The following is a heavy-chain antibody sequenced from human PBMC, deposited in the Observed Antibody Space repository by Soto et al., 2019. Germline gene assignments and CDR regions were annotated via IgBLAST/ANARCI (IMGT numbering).Heavy chain of an antibody. J-gene: IGHJ4*02. CDR3: ARGPQHVDIVATITSTVLDY. CDR1: GGSFSGYY. V-gene: IGHV4-34*01. CDR2: LNHSEST. Sequence: QVQLQQWGAGLLKPSETLSLTCAVYGGSFSGYYWSWIRQPPGRGLEGLGELNHSESTNYNPSLKSRVTISVDTSKNQFSLKLSSVTAADTAVYYCARGPQHVDIVATITSTVLDYWGQGTLVTVSS. D-gene: IGHD5-12*01.